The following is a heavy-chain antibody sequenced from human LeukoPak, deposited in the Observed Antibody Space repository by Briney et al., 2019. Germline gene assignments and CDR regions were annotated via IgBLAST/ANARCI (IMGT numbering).Heavy chain of an antibody. V-gene: IGHV3-11*01. CDR2: ISSSGSTI. Sequence: GGSLRLSCAASGFTFSDYYMSWIRQAPGKGLEWVSYISSSGSTIYYADSVKGRFTISRDNAKNSLYLQMNSLRAEDTAVYYCARVAGPREQLVPHFDYWGQGTLVTVSS. CDR3: ARVAGPREQLVPHFDY. D-gene: IGHD6-6*01. J-gene: IGHJ4*02. CDR1: GFTFSDYY.